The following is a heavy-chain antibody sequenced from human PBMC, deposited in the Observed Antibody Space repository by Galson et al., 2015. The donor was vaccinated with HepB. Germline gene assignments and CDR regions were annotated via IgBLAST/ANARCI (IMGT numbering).Heavy chain of an antibody. V-gene: IGHV3-30-3*01. CDR3: ARSGSALVSAFEY. Sequence: SLRLSCAASGFTVTSYAVHWVRQAPGKGLEWVAVMSYDGSNKYYADSVRGRFTISRDNSKNTMYLQMNSLRREDTAVYYCARSGSALVSAFEYWGQGTLVTVSS. J-gene: IGHJ4*02. CDR1: GFTVTSYA. D-gene: IGHD5-18*01. CDR2: MSYDGSNK.